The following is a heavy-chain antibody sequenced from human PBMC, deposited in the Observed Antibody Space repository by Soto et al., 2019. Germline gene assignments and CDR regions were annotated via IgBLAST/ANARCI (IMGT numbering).Heavy chain of an antibody. CDR1: GFTFSSYG. CDR3: ARDPNPSQYYDYIWGSYPTDY. V-gene: IGHV3-33*01. D-gene: IGHD3-16*02. CDR2: IWYDGSNK. Sequence: GGSLRLSCAASGFTFSSYGMHWVRQAPGKGLEWVAVIWYDGSNKYYADSVKGRFTISRDNSKITLYLQMNSLRAEDTAVYYCARDPNPSQYYDYIWGSYPTDYWGQRTLVTVSS. J-gene: IGHJ4*02.